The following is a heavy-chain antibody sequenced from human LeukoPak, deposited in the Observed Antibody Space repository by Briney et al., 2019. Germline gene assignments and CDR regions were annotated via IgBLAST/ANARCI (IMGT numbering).Heavy chain of an antibody. V-gene: IGHV4-39*01. J-gene: IGHJ4*02. CDR2: IHYSGST. D-gene: IGHD4-17*01. CDR3: ARRSTVTTNFDY. Sequence: SETLSLTCTVSGGSISSGTYYWGWIRQPPGKGLEWIGSIHYSGSTYYNPSLKSRVTISIDTSKSQFSLKVSTVTAADTAVYYCARRSTVTTNFDYWGQGTLVTVSS. CDR1: GGSISSGTYY.